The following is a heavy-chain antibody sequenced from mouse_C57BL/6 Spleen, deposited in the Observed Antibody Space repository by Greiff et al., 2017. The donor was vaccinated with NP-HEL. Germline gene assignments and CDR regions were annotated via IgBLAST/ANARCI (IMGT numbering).Heavy chain of an antibody. CDR3: ARSYEGYFDV. Sequence: QVQLQQPGAELVRPGSSVKLSCKASGYTFTSYWMDWVKQRPGQGLEWIGNIYPSDSETHYNQKFKDKATLTVDKSSSTAYMLLSSLTSEDSAVYYCARSYEGYFDVWGTGTTVTVSS. J-gene: IGHJ1*03. D-gene: IGHD2-3*01. CDR2: IYPSDSET. V-gene: IGHV1-61*01. CDR1: GYTFTSYW.